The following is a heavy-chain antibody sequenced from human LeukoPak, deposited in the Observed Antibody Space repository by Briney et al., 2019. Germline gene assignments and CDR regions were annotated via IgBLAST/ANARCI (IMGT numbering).Heavy chain of an antibody. CDR2: ISYDGRQN. D-gene: IGHD3-3*01. Sequence: GGSLRLSCAASGFPFSTYAMNWVRPAPGKGLEWVAVISYDGRQNYYADSVKGRFTISRDNSKNTLYLQMNSLRAEDTAVYYCAKDEGVAKYYYYYGMDVWGQGTTVTVSS. CDR1: GFPFSTYA. V-gene: IGHV3-30*04. CDR3: AKDEGVAKYYYYYGMDV. J-gene: IGHJ6*02.